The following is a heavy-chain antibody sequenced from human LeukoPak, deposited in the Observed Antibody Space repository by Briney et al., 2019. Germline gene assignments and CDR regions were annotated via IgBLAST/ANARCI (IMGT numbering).Heavy chain of an antibody. D-gene: IGHD2-15*01. Sequence: PSETLSLTYTVSGGSISSYYWSWIRQPPGKGLEWIGYIYYSGSTNYNPSLKSRVTISVDTSKNQFSLKLSSVTAADTAVYYCARFEVVAALFDYWGQGTLVTVSS. CDR2: IYYSGST. CDR1: GGSISSYY. J-gene: IGHJ4*02. CDR3: ARFEVVAALFDY. V-gene: IGHV4-59*08.